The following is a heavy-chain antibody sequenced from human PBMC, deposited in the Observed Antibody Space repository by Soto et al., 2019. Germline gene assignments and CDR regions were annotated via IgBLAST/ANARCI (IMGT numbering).Heavy chain of an antibody. V-gene: IGHV3-30-3*01. CDR3: AREKDSGYVQDFDY. J-gene: IGHJ4*02. Sequence: GGSLRLSCAASGFTFSSYAMHWVRQAPGKGLEWVAVISYDGSNKYYADSVKGRFTISRDNSKNTLYLQMNSLRAEDTAVYYCAREKDSGYVQDFDYWGQGTLVTVSS. D-gene: IGHD5-12*01. CDR1: GFTFSSYA. CDR2: ISYDGSNK.